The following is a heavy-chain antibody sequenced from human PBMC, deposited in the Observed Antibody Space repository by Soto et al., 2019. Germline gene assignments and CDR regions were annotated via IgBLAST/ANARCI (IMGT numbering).Heavy chain of an antibody. D-gene: IGHD3-10*01. V-gene: IGHV3-23*01. CDR1: GFTFSSYA. CDR2: ISGSGGST. Sequence: GGSLRLSCAASGFTFSSYAMSWVRQAPGKGLEWVSAISGSGGSTYYADSVKGRFTISRDNSKNTLYLQMNSLRAEDTAVYYCAKVPTMVRGVILDYWGQGTLVTVSS. CDR3: AKVPTMVRGVILDY. J-gene: IGHJ4*02.